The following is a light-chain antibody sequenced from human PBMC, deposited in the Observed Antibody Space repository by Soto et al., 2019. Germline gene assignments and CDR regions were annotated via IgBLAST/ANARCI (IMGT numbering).Light chain of an antibody. V-gene: IGKV3-11*01. CDR3: QQRSNWPPGLT. J-gene: IGKJ4*01. CDR1: QSVSSY. CDR2: DAS. Sequence: EIVLTQSPATLSLSPGERATLSCRASQSVSSYLAWYQQKPGQAPRLLIYDASNRATGIPARFSGSGSGTDFTLTISSLAPDDFAVYSCQQRSNWPPGLTFGGGTKVEIK.